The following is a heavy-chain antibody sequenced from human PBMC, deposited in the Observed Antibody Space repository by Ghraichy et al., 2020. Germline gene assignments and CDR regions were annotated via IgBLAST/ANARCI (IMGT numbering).Heavy chain of an antibody. J-gene: IGHJ3*02. Sequence: GRSLRLSCAASGFTFSSYSMNWVRQAPGKGLEWVSSISSSSSYIYYADSVKGRFTISRDNAKNSLYLQMNSLRAEDTAVYYCARKKLWELLLPPGENAFDIWGQGTMVTVSS. CDR2: ISSSSSYI. V-gene: IGHV3-21*01. CDR1: GFTFSSYS. D-gene: IGHD1-26*01. CDR3: ARKKLWELLLPPGENAFDI.